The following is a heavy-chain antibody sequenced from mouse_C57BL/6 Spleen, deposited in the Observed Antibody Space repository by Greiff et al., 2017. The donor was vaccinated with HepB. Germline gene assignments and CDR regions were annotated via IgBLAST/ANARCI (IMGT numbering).Heavy chain of an antibody. CDR3: ARGYGSSYLFAY. CDR1: GFNIKDYY. V-gene: IGHV14-2*01. D-gene: IGHD1-1*01. CDR2: IDPEDGET. Sequence: EVHLVESGAELVKPGASVKLSCTASGFNIKDYYMHWVKQRTEQGLEWIGRIDPEDGETKYAPKFQGKATITADTSSNTAYLQLSSLTSEDTAVYYCARGYGSSYLFAYWGQGTLVTVSA. J-gene: IGHJ3*01.